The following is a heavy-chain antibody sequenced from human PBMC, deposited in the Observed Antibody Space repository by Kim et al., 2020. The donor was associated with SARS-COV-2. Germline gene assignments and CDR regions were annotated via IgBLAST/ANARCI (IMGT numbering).Heavy chain of an antibody. D-gene: IGHD3-3*01. CDR2: TYYRSKWYS. V-gene: IGHV6-1*01. CDR1: GDSVSSTSAA. Sequence: SQTLSLTCAISGDSVSSTSAAWNWIRQSPSRGLEWLGRTYYRSKWYSDYATSVISRIIIKADPSKNQFSLQVNSVTLEDTAIYYCARDNVFGVVSSPRYYYGVDVWGQGTTVTVSS. CDR3: ARDNVFGVVSSPRYYYGVDV. J-gene: IGHJ6*02.